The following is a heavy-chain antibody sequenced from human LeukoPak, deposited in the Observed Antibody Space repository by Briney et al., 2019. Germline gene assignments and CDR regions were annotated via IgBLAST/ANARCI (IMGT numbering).Heavy chain of an antibody. CDR2: ISWDGRNT. D-gene: IGHD3-10*01. Sequence: HTGGSLRLSCAASGFIFDDYTMHWVRHAPGKGLEWVSLISWDGRNTYYADSVEGRFTISRDNSKNFLYLQMNSLRAADTALYYCAYGSGTYFDYWGQGTLVTVSS. CDR1: GFIFDDYT. J-gene: IGHJ4*02. V-gene: IGHV3-43*01. CDR3: AYGSGTYFDY.